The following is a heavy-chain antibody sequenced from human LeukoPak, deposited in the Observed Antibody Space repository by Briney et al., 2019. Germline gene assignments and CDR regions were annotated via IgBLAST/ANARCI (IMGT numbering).Heavy chain of an antibody. V-gene: IGHV4-31*03. CDR1: GGSINSRGSY. Sequence: PAETLYLTCSVSGGSINSRGSYWSWIRQYPGKGLEWIGYIDYSGSTYYNSSLQSRVTISIDTSKNQFSLMLTSVTAADTAIYYCARESIPGDYRWGQGTLVTVSS. J-gene: IGHJ4*02. CDR2: IDYSGST. CDR3: ARESIPGDYR. D-gene: IGHD4-17*01.